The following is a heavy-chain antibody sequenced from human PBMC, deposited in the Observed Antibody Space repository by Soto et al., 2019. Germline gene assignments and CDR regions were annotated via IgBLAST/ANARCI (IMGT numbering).Heavy chain of an antibody. CDR1: GGTFNNVA. V-gene: IGHV1-69*01. Sequence: QVQLVQSGAEVKKPGSSVKVSCQASGGTFNNVAFTWGRQATGQGLEWLGGIMPVFDTANNAQRYQGRVTIPADEFTSTVYMDLTSPRSDDTAVYYCAPATISPVSIAYNHYGMHVWGQWTTITVSS. CDR2: IMPVFDTA. D-gene: IGHD2-21*01. CDR3: APATISPVSIAYNHYGMHV. J-gene: IGHJ6*02.